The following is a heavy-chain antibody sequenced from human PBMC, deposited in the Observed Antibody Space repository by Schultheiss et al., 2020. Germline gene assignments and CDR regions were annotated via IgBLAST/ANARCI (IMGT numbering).Heavy chain of an antibody. CDR3: ARERGPLRVLEWFVDGAFDI. V-gene: IGHV4-30-4*01. D-gene: IGHD3-3*01. CDR1: GGSISSGDYY. CDR2: IYYSGST. J-gene: IGHJ3*02. Sequence: SQTLSLTCTVSGGSISSGDYYWSWIRQPPGKGLEWIGYIYYSGSTYYNPSLKSRVTISVDTSKNQFSLKLSSVTAADTAVYYCARERGPLRVLEWFVDGAFDIWGQGTMVTV.